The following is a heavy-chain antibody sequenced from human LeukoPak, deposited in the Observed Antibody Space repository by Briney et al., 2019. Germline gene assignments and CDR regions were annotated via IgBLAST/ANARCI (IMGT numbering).Heavy chain of an antibody. Sequence: SVKVSCKASGGTFSSYAISWVRQAPGQGLEWMGGIIPIFGTANYAQKFQGRVTITADESTSTAYMELSSLRSEDTAVYYCATSIVVVPTDYYYYYYMDVWGKGTTVTISS. CDR1: GGTFSSYA. V-gene: IGHV1-69*13. CDR3: ATSIVVVPTDYYYYYYMDV. CDR2: IIPIFGTA. J-gene: IGHJ6*03. D-gene: IGHD2-2*01.